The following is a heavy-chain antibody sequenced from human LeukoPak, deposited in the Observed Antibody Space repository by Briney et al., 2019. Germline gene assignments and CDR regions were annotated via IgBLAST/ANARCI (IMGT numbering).Heavy chain of an antibody. V-gene: IGHV4-4*07. CDR1: GGSISGDY. D-gene: IGHD3-9*01. Sequence: PSETLSLTCTVSGGSISGDYWSWIRQPAGTGLEWIGRIYTSGSTIYNPSLKSRVTMSVDTSKNQFSLRLNSVTAADTAVYYCARVQGGGFDWKGDWFDPWGQGTLVTVSS. J-gene: IGHJ5*02. CDR2: IYTSGST. CDR3: ARVQGGGFDWKGDWFDP.